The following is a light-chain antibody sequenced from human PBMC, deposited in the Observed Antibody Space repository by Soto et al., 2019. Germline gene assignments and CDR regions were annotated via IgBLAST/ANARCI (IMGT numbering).Light chain of an antibody. J-gene: IGKJ5*01. V-gene: IGKV3-11*01. CDR3: QQRHMWPIT. CDR2: DAY. Sequence: VLTQSPVTLSLSPGERATLSCRASQSFRGLLAWYQQKPGQAPRLIIYDAYNRATGIPPRFSGSGSGTDFTLTISSLEPEDSAVYYCQQRHMWPITFGQGTRLEIK. CDR1: QSFRGL.